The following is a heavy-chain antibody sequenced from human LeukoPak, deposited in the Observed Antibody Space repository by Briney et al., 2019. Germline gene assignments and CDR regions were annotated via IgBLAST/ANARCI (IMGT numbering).Heavy chain of an antibody. CDR3: ARRTGYSNGWYFDY. V-gene: IGHV4-39*01. CDR1: GGSISSSSYY. Sequence: SETLSLTCTVSGGSISSSSYYWGWIRQPPGKGLEWIGSIYYSGSTYYNQSLKSRVTISVDTSKNPFSLKLSSVTAADTAVYYCARRTGYSNGWYFDYWGQGTLVTVSS. D-gene: IGHD6-19*01. J-gene: IGHJ4*02. CDR2: IYYSGST.